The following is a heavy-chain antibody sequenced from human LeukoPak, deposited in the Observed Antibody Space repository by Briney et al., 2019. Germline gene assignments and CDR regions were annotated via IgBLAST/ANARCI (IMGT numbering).Heavy chain of an antibody. D-gene: IGHD5-18*01. CDR1: GLTFSDFW. Sequence: PGGSLRLSCAASGLTFSDFWMHWVRQPPGKGLVWVALVKGDGRTTIYADSVKGRFTISRDNAKNTLYLQMNSLRADDSGVYYCATGHSYGYEHWGQGVLVTVSS. CDR3: ATGHSYGYEH. V-gene: IGHV3-74*01. CDR2: VKGDGRTT. J-gene: IGHJ1*01.